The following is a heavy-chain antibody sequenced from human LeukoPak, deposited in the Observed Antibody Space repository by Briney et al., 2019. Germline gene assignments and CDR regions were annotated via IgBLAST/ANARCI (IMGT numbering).Heavy chain of an antibody. D-gene: IGHD3-9*01. CDR3: ARDPGLRYFDWTMSGYFDY. Sequence: GGSLRLSCAASGFTFSSYWMNWVRQAPGKGLEWVANIKQDGSEKYYVDSVKGRFTISRDNAKNSLYLQMNSLRAEDTAVYYCARDPGLRYFDWTMSGYFDYWGQGTLVTVSS. CDR2: IKQDGSEK. J-gene: IGHJ4*02. CDR1: GFTFSSYW. V-gene: IGHV3-7*03.